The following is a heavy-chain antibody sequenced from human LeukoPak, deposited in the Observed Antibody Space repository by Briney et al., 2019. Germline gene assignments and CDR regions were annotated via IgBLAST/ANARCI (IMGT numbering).Heavy chain of an antibody. CDR3: ARDVRGIEYFYYMDV. J-gene: IGHJ6*03. D-gene: IGHD3-10*02. CDR2: ISGSGGST. V-gene: IGHV3-23*01. Sequence: GGSQRLSCAASGFTFSSYAMSWVRQAPGKGLEWVSAISGSGGSTYYADSVKGRFTISRDNAKKSLYLQMNSLRAEDTAVYYCARDVRGIEYFYYMDVWGKGTTVTVSS. CDR1: GFTFSSYA.